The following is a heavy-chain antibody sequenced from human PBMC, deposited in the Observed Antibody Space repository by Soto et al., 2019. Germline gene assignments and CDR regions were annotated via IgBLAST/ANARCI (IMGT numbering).Heavy chain of an antibody. CDR2: ISSSSSTI. D-gene: IGHD4-17*01. CDR3: ARDVRDYGDNYEYYYYYYGMDV. Sequence: SLRLSCAASGFTFSSYSMNWVRQAPEKGLEWVSYISSSSSTIYYADSVKGRFTISRDNAKNSLYLQMNSLRDEDTAVYYCARDVRDYGDNYEYYYYYYGMDVWGQGTTVTVSS. J-gene: IGHJ6*02. V-gene: IGHV3-48*02. CDR1: GFTFSSYS.